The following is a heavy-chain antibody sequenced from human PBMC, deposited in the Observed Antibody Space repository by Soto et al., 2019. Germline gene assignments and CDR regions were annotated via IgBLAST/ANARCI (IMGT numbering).Heavy chain of an antibody. CDR3: ARRGWNYGPGPFDL. V-gene: IGHV1-18*04. CDR2: ISAYNGKT. J-gene: IGHJ3*01. CDR1: GYTFTNYG. D-gene: IGHD1-7*01. Sequence: QVQLVQSGTEVKTPGASVKVSCHASGYTFTNYGINWVRHAPGQGLEWMAWISAYNGKTHHAPFVQDRVTMTTDTSTRTAYTELTSLRTHDTAGDYCARRGWNYGPGPFDLWGQGTMVTVSS.